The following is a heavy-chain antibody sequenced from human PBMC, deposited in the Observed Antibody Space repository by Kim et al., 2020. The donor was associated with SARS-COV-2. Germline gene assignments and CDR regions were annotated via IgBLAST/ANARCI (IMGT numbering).Heavy chain of an antibody. CDR2: IYHSGSF. CDR3: ARVSVQSLGAFDI. J-gene: IGHJ3*02. CDR1: GGSISSGGYY. V-gene: IGHV4-31*03. D-gene: IGHD3-10*01. Sequence: SETLSLTCTVSGGSISSGGYYWIWITQHPGKGLEWIVYIYHSGSFYSTPALKSRVSMSVYTSTNQLSLNLNSVTAADAGVYYCARVSVQSLGAFDIWGQGTMVTVSS.